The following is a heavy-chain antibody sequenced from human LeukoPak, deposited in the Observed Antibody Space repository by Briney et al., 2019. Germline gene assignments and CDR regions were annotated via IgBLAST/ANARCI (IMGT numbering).Heavy chain of an antibody. CDR3: VRDRGYHCTGGTCYSKIWFDP. CDR2: IYYSGST. V-gene: IGHV4-59*01. CDR1: GGSISSYY. Sequence: SETLSLTCTVSGGSISSYYWSWIRQPPGKGLEWIGYIYYSGSTNYNPSLKSRVTISVDTSKNQFSLKLSSVTAADTAVYYCVRDRGYHCTGGTCYSKIWFDPWGQGILVTVSS. D-gene: IGHD2-15*01. J-gene: IGHJ5*02.